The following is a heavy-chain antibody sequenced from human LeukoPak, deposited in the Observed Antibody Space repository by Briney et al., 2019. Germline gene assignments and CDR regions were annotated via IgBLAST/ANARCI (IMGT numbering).Heavy chain of an antibody. J-gene: IGHJ6*02. CDR3: AGGRGVYAIIPCYYGMDV. CDR1: GGSFSGYY. D-gene: IGHD2-8*01. CDR2: INHSGST. V-gene: IGHV4-34*01. Sequence: SETLSLTCAVYGGSFSGYYWSWIRQPPGKGLEWIGEINHSGSTNYNPSLKSRVTISVDTSKNQFSLKLSSVTAADTAVYYCAGGRGVYAIIPCYYGMDVWGQGTTVTVSS.